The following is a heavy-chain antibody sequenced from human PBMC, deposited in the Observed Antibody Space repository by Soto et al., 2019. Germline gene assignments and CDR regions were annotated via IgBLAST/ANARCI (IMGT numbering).Heavy chain of an antibody. J-gene: IGHJ4*02. CDR3: ASSVVVPSTMNYFDY. Sequence: GESLKISCKGSGYTFNKYWIGWVRHMPGKGLEWMGSIYPGDSDTRYSPSFAGQVTISADRSINTAYLQWSSLRASDTAMYYCASSVVVPSTMNYFDYWGQGSLVTVSS. V-gene: IGHV5-51*01. CDR1: GYTFNKYW. D-gene: IGHD2-15*01. CDR2: IYPGDSDT.